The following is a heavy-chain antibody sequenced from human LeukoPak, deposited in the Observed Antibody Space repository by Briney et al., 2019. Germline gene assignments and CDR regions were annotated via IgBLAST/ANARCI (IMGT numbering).Heavy chain of an antibody. CDR3: ARGANWGSPDY. CDR1: GGSISSDY. D-gene: IGHD7-27*01. J-gene: IGHJ4*02. V-gene: IGHV4-59*01. CDR2: IYYSGTT. Sequence: SETLSLTCTVSGGSISSDYWSWIRQSPGKGLEWIGYIYYSGTTSYNPSLKSRITISLDTSKNQFSLKLSSVTAADTAVYYCARGANWGSPDYWGQGTLVTVSS.